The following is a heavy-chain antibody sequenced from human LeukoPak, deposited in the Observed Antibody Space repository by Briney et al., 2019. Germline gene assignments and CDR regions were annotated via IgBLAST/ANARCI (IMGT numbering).Heavy chain of an antibody. V-gene: IGHV4-30-2*01. D-gene: IGHD6-6*01. J-gene: IGHJ5*02. CDR1: GGSISSGGYS. CDR3: ARAQYSSSSGPWFDP. Sequence: PSQTLSLTCAVSGGSISSGGYSWSWIRQPPGKGLEWIGYIYHSGSTYYNPSLKSRVTISVDTSKNQFSLKLSSVTAADTAVYYCARAQYSSSSGPWFDPWGQGTLVTVSS. CDR2: IYHSGST.